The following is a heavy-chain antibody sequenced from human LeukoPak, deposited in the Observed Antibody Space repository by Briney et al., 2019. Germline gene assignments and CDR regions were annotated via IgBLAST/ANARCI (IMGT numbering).Heavy chain of an antibody. CDR1: GYRFTSYW. CDR3: ARSGGNYYSI. V-gene: IGHV5-51*01. Sequence: GESLKISCKGSGYRFTSYWIGWVRQMPGKGLEWMGIIYPGDSDTIYSPSFQGQVTISADKSTSTANLQWSSLKASDTATYYCARSGGNYYSIWGQGTMVTVSS. CDR2: IYPGDSDT. D-gene: IGHD1-26*01. J-gene: IGHJ3*02.